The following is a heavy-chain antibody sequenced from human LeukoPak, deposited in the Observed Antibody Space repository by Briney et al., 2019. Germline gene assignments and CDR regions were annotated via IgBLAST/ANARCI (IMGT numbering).Heavy chain of an antibody. Sequence: GGSLRLSCVASGFTFHSYSMNWVRPAPGKGQEWVSSINSDSSYIFFADSLKGRFTISRDNADNSLYLHMNSLRVEDTAVYYCARSYMVGYITRAFDIWGQGTMVTVSS. CDR1: GFTFHSYS. D-gene: IGHD1-26*01. J-gene: IGHJ3*02. CDR2: INSDSSYI. CDR3: ARSYMVGYITRAFDI. V-gene: IGHV3-21*01.